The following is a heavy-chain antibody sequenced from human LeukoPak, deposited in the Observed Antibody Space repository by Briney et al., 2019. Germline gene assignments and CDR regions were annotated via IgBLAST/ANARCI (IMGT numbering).Heavy chain of an antibody. CDR3: VGGGDWLPEY. Sequence: SETLSPTCTVSGASVSGKFWSWIRHSPGNGLEWIGLISYSESTKFNPSLKSRVAMSVDPSNVQFSWSLNSVTATDTAVYFCVGGGDWLPEYWGRGTQVIFS. CDR2: ISYSEST. D-gene: IGHD5-12*01. V-gene: IGHV4-59*02. CDR1: GASVSGKF. J-gene: IGHJ4*01.